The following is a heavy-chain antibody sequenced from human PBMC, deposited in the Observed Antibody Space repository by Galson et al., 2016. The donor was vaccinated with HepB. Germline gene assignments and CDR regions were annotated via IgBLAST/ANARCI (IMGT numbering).Heavy chain of an antibody. Sequence: ETLSLTCTVSLSSVSGAYWSWIRQSPGKGLEWIGCIYHSGYSMSNPSLKSRVTISVDPSKNQFSLMLSSVTAADTAVYYCASHFDVVHLGRSFDNWGQGALITVSS. J-gene: IGHJ1*01. CDR2: IYHSGYS. CDR1: LSSVSGAY. V-gene: IGHV4-59*08. D-gene: IGHD1-1*01. CDR3: ASHFDVVHLGRSFDN.